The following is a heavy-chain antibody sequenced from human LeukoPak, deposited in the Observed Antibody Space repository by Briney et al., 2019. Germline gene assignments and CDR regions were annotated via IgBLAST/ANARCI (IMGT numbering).Heavy chain of an antibody. V-gene: IGHV4-34*01. D-gene: IGHD6-13*01. CDR2: INHSGST. Sequence: PSETLSLTCAVYGGSFSGYYWSWIRQPPGKGLEWIGEINHSGSTNYNPSLKSRVTISVDTSKNQFSLKLSSVTAADTAVYYCARAAAGHGRPSRHFDYWGQGTLVTVSS. CDR1: GGSFSGYY. CDR3: ARAAAGHGRPSRHFDY. J-gene: IGHJ4*02.